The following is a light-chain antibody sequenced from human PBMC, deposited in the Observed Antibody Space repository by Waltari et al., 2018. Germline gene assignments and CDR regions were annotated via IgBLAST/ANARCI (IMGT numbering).Light chain of an antibody. Sequence: DVVMTQSPLSLAVTLGQPASISCWSRQSLVKRDGNVFLNWFHQRPGQSPRGLNYKISNPESGVPDRFSGSGSGTDFTLKISRVEADDVGIYYCLQSSQWPYAFGQGTKLEIK. J-gene: IGKJ2*01. CDR2: KIS. V-gene: IGKV2-30*01. CDR1: QSLVKRDGNVF. CDR3: LQSSQWPYA.